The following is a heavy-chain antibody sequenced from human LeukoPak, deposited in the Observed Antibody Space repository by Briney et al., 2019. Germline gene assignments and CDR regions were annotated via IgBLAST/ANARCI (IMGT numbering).Heavy chain of an antibody. CDR1: GYTFTGYY. V-gene: IGHV1-2*02. J-gene: IGHJ6*03. CDR2: INPNSGGA. Sequence: ASVKVSCKASGYTFTGYYMHWVRQAPGQGLEWMGWINPNSGGANYAQKFQGRVTMTRDTSISTAYMELSRLRSDDAAVYYCASFVPNSSSSRYYYYYMDVWGKGTTVTVSS. D-gene: IGHD6-6*01. CDR3: ASFVPNSSSSRYYYYYMDV.